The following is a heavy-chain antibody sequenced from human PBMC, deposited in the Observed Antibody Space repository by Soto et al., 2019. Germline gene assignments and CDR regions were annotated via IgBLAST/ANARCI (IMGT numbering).Heavy chain of an antibody. CDR1: GFTFSNAW. Sequence: EVQLVESGGGLVKPGGSLRLSCAASGFTFSNAWMSWVRQAPGKGLEWVGRIKSKTDGGTTDYAAPVKGRFTISRDDSNNTLYLQMNSLKTEDTAVYYCTTVPDYDFWTGYYYYMDVWGKGTTVTVSS. CDR2: IKSKTDGGTT. V-gene: IGHV3-15*01. CDR3: TTVPDYDFWTGYYYYMDV. D-gene: IGHD3-3*01. J-gene: IGHJ6*03.